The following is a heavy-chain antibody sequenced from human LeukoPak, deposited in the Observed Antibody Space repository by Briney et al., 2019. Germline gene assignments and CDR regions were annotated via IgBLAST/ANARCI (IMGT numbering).Heavy chain of an antibody. D-gene: IGHD3/OR15-3a*01. CDR2: ISAYNGNT. CDR1: GYTFTSYG. Sequence: ASVRVSCKASGYTFTSYGISWVRQAPGQGLEWMGWISAYNGNTNYAQKLQGRVTMTTDTSTSTAYMELRSLRSDDTAVYYCARERDFRFYFDYWGQGTLVTVSS. V-gene: IGHV1-18*01. J-gene: IGHJ4*02. CDR3: ARERDFRFYFDY.